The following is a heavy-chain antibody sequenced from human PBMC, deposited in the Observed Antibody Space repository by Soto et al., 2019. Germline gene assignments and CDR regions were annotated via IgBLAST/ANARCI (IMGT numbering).Heavy chain of an antibody. CDR3: ARGKKYYYGSGSYYFDY. D-gene: IGHD3-10*01. CDR1: GGSFSGYY. J-gene: IGHJ4*02. CDR2: INHSGST. Sequence: SETLSLTCAVYGGSFSGYYWSWIRQPPGKGLEWIGEINHSGSTNYNPSLKSRVTISVDTSKNQFSLKLSSVTAADTAVYYCARGKKYYYGSGSYYFDYWGQGTLVTV. V-gene: IGHV4-34*01.